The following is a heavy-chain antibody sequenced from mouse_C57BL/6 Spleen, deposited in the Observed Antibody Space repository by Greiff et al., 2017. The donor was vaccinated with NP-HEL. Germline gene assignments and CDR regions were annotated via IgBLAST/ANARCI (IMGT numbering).Heavy chain of an antibody. CDR2: IDPSESYT. D-gene: IGHD4-1*02. J-gene: IGHJ2*01. CDR1: GYTFTSYW. V-gene: IGHV1-69*01. CDR3: ARSNWDAYFDY. Sequence: QVQLQQPGAELVMPGASVKLSCKASGYTFTSYWMHWVKQRPGQGLEWIGEIDPSESYTNYNQKFKGKSTLTVDKSSSTAYMQLSSLTSEDSAVYYCARSNWDAYFDYWGQGTTLTVSS.